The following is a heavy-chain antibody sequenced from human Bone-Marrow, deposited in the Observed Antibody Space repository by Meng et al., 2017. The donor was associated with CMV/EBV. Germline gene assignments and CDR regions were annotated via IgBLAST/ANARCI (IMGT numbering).Heavy chain of an antibody. Sequence: ASVKVSCKASGYTFTSYGISWVRQAPGQGLEWMGWISAYNGNTNYAQKLQGRVTMTTDTSTSTAYMELRSLRSDDTAVYYCARDGSGSYLSGWFDPWGQGTLVPSPQ. D-gene: IGHD1-26*01. CDR1: GYTFTSYG. V-gene: IGHV1-18*01. CDR3: ARDGSGSYLSGWFDP. CDR2: ISAYNGNT. J-gene: IGHJ5*02.